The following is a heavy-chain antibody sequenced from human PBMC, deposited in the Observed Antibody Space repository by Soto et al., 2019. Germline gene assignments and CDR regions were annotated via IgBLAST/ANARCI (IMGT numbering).Heavy chain of an antibody. Sequence: SETLSLTCTVSGGSISSGGYYWSWIRQHPGKGLEWIGYIYYSGSTYYNPSLKSRVTISVDTSKNQFSLKLSSVTAADTAVYYCARDTYGGLHRDNWFDPWGQGTLVTVSS. D-gene: IGHD3-16*01. CDR2: IYYSGST. CDR1: GGSISSGGYY. V-gene: IGHV4-31*03. CDR3: ARDTYGGLHRDNWFDP. J-gene: IGHJ5*02.